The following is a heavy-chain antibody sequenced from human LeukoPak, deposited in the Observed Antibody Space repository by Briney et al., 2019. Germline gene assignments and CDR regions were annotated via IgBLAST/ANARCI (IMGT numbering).Heavy chain of an antibody. D-gene: IGHD6-19*01. CDR2: ISAYNGNT. V-gene: IGHV1-18*01. CDR1: GYTFTSYG. J-gene: IGHJ3*02. CDR3: ARMAVAKGGDAFDI. Sequence: ASVKVSCKASGYTFTSYGISWVRQAPGQGLEWVGWISAYNGNTNYAHTLKGRLTMTTDTSTRKAYMELRSMRSDDTAVYYCARMAVAKGGDAFDIWGKGTMVTVSS.